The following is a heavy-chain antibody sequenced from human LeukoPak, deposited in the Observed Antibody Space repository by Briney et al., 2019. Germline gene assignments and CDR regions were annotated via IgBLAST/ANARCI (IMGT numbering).Heavy chain of an antibody. CDR2: ISGSGDST. J-gene: IGHJ4*02. CDR1: KFNFA. D-gene: IGHD2-15*01. Sequence: GGSLRLSCVASKFNFAMSWVRQTAGKGLEWVSAISGSGDSTFYRDSVKGRFTISRDNSKNSLYLQMNSLRVEDTALYYCAKAGAVVVVAAKYFDYWGQGTLVTVSS. V-gene: IGHV3-23*02. CDR3: AKAGAVVVVAAKYFDY.